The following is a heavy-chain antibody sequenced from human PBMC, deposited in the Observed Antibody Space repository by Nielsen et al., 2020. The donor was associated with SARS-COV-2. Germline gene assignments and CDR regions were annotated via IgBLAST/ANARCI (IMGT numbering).Heavy chain of an antibody. Sequence: SETLSLTCTASGGSISSGGYYWSWIRQHPGKGLEWIGYIYYSGSTYYNPFLKSRVTISVDTSKNQFSLKLSSVTAADTAVYYCARAPITMIVVVNAFDIWGQGTMVTVSS. CDR1: GGSISSGGYY. CDR2: IYYSGST. V-gene: IGHV4-31*03. D-gene: IGHD3-22*01. CDR3: ARAPITMIVVVNAFDI. J-gene: IGHJ3*02.